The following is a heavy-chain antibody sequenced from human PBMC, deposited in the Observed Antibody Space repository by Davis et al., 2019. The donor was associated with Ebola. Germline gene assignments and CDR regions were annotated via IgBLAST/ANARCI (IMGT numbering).Heavy chain of an antibody. CDR2: INSDGSNT. J-gene: IGHJ6*04. CDR3: ARDGIATFGKVKYYYGMDV. CDR1: GFTLSSYW. Sequence: HTGGSLRLSCAASGFTLSSYWMHWVRQVPGKGLVWVSRINSDGSNTNYADSVKGRFTISRDNAKNTLSLEMNSLRVEDTAVYYCARDGIATFGKVKYYYGMDVWGKGTTVTVSS. D-gene: IGHD6-13*01. V-gene: IGHV3-74*01.